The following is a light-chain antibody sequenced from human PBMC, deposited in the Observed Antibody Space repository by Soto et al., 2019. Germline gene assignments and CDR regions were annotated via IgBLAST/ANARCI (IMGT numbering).Light chain of an antibody. J-gene: IGKJ1*01. V-gene: IGKV3-20*01. CDR2: GAS. CDR3: QQYGSSPRT. CDR1: QSVSSSY. Sequence: FVLPQSPGTLALSRGERATLSCRASQSVSSSYLAWYQHRPGQAPRLLIFGASSRATGIPDRFSGTGSGTDFTLTISRLEPEDFAVYYCQQYGSSPRTFGQGTKVDIK.